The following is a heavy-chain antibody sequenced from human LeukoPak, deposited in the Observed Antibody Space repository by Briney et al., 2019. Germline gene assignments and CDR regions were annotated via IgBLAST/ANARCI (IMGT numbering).Heavy chain of an antibody. Sequence: ASVNVSCKASGGTFSSYAISWVRQAPGQGLDWMGGIIPIFGTANYAQKFQGRVTITADESTSTAYMELSSLRSEDTAVYYCARGSSSYYYYYMDVWGKGTTVTISS. CDR1: GGTFSSYA. V-gene: IGHV1-69*13. CDR3: ARGSSSYYYYYMDV. J-gene: IGHJ6*03. D-gene: IGHD6-13*01. CDR2: IIPIFGTA.